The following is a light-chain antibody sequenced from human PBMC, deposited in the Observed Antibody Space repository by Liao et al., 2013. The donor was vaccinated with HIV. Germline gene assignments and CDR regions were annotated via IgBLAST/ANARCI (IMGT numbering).Light chain of an antibody. CDR1: KLGDKY. CDR3: LAWDSSTCRF. Sequence: SYELTQPPSVSVSPGQTASITCSGDKLGDKYACWYQQKPGQSPVLVMYQDTYRPSGIPERFSGSNSGNTATLTISGTRRPMDEADYYCLAWDSSTCRFFGGGYQA. V-gene: IGLV3-1*01. CDR2: QDT. J-gene: IGLJ2*01.